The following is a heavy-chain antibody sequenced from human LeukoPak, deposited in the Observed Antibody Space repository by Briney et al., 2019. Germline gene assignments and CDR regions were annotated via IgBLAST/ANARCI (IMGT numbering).Heavy chain of an antibody. J-gene: IGHJ6*02. CDR2: ISGSGDST. CDR1: GFIFDTHT. CDR3: VRRAAVRGMDF. Sequence: GGSLRLSCTASGFIFDTHTLAWVRQAPGKGLEWVASISGSGDSTNYGDSVKGRFTISRDNFKRTVHLEMSNLRADDTAMYYCVRRAAVRGMDFWGLGTTVIVSS. V-gene: IGHV3-23*01. D-gene: IGHD1-14*01.